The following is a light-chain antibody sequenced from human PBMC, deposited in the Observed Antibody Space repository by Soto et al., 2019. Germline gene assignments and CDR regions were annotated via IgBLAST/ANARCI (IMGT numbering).Light chain of an antibody. Sequence: HSALTQPRSVSGSPGQSVTISCTGTSSDVGGYNYVSWYQQHPGKAPKLMIYDVSKRPSGVPDRFSGSKSGNTASLTISGLQAEDEADYYCCSYAGSYTDYVFGTGTKLTVL. CDR1: SSDVGGYNY. J-gene: IGLJ1*01. V-gene: IGLV2-11*01. CDR2: DVS. CDR3: CSYAGSYTDYV.